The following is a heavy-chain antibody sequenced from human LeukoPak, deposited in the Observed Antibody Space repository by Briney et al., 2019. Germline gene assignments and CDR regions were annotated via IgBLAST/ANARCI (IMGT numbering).Heavy chain of an antibody. D-gene: IGHD3-22*01. CDR1: GYTFTSYG. V-gene: IGHV1-18*01. CDR2: ISAYSGDT. CDR3: ARVTLDYDSSGYYYPH. J-gene: IGHJ4*02. Sequence: ASVKVSCKASGYTFTSYGISWVRQAPGQGLEWMGWISAYSGDTNYAQKFQGRATMTTDTSTSTAYMELRSLSSDDTAVYYCARVTLDYDSSGYYYPHWGQGTLVTVSS.